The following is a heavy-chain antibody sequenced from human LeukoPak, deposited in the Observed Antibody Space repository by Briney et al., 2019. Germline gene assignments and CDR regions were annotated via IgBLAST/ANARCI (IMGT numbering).Heavy chain of an antibody. V-gene: IGHV4-39*01. J-gene: IGHJ4*02. CDR3: ASYVLLWFGELSPPGN. CDR2: ICYSGST. CDR1: GGSISSSSYY. Sequence: SETLSLTCTVSGGSISSSSYYWGWIRQPPGKGLEWIGSICYSGSTYYNPSLKSRVTISVDTSKNQFSLKLSSVTAADTAVYYCASYVLLWFGELSPPGNWGQGTLVTVSS. D-gene: IGHD3-10*01.